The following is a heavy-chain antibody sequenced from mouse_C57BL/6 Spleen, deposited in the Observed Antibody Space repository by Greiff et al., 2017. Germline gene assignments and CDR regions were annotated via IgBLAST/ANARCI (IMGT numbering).Heavy chain of an antibody. D-gene: IGHD2-5*01. J-gene: IGHJ3*01. Sequence: VQLQQPGAELVRPGTSVKLSCKASGYTFTSYWMHWVKQRPGQGLEWIGVIDPSDSYTNYNQKFKGKATLTVDTSSSTAYMQLSSLTSEDSAVYYCASGGYSNVFAYWGQGTLVTVSA. CDR1: GYTFTSYW. CDR3: ASGGYSNVFAY. V-gene: IGHV1-59*01. CDR2: IDPSDSYT.